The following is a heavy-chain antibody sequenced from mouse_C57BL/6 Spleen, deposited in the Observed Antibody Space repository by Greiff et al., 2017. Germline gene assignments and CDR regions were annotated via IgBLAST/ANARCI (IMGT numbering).Heavy chain of an antibody. CDR3: ARSLYYDYGGPYAMDY. CDR1: GYSFTGYY. Sequence: EVKLQESGPELVKPGASVKISCKASGYSFTGYYMHWVKQSHGNILDWIGYIYPYNGVSSYNQKFKGKATLTVDKSSSTAYMELRSLTSEDSAVYYCARSLYYDYGGPYAMDYWGQGTSVTVSS. D-gene: IGHD2-4*01. V-gene: IGHV1-31*01. J-gene: IGHJ4*01. CDR2: IYPYNGVS.